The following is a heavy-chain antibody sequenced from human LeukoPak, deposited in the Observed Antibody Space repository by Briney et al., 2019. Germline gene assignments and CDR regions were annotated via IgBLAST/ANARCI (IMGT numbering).Heavy chain of an antibody. CDR3: ARTLINYDSSGYYAFDAFDI. CDR2: ISSSSSYI. V-gene: IGHV3-21*01. CDR1: GFTFSSYS. D-gene: IGHD3-22*01. Sequence: PGGSLRLSCAASGFTFSSYSMNWVRQAPGKGLEWVSSISSSSSYIYYADSVKGRFTISRGNAKNSLYLQMNSLRAEDTAVYYCARTLINYDSSGYYAFDAFDIWGQGTMVTVSS. J-gene: IGHJ3*02.